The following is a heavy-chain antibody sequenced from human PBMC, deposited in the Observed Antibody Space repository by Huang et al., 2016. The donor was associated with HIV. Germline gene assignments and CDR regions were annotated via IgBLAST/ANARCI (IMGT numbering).Heavy chain of an antibody. CDR1: GYTFTSYG. Sequence: QIQLMQSGPELKQPGASVKVSCKASGYTFTSYGITWVLQAPGQGPEWMGWIRASSGDTEDAQKFQGRVTLTTDTSTNIAYMELRSLRSDDTAKYYCARDPKYHRIGYYRQRRGIDIWGQGTMVIVSS. J-gene: IGHJ3*02. CDR3: ARDPKYHRIGYYRQRRGIDI. CDR2: IRASSGDT. V-gene: IGHV1-18*01. D-gene: IGHD3-22*01.